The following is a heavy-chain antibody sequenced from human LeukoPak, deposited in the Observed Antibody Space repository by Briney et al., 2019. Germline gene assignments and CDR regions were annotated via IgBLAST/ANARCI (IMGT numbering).Heavy chain of an antibody. CDR3: ARDFSAPLPL. Sequence: GGSLRLSCAASGFTFSSYGMNWVRQAPGKGLEWVSYISSSGSTIYYANSVKGRFTISRDNARNSLYLQMNSLRDEDTAAYYCARDFSAPLPLWGRGTLVTVSS. V-gene: IGHV3-48*02. CDR2: ISSSGSTI. J-gene: IGHJ2*01. CDR1: GFTFSSYG. D-gene: IGHD3-3*02.